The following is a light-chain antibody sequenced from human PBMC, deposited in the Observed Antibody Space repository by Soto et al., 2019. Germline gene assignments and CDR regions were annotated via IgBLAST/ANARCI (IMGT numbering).Light chain of an antibody. Sequence: DIQMTQSPSSLSASVGNRVTITCRASQSISNYLNWYQQKPGKAPKVLIYAASSLQSGVPSRFSGSGSRTDVTLLISSLPPEDFATYSGQQSYSTPPTFGQGTKVEIK. CDR3: QQSYSTPPT. CDR1: QSISNY. J-gene: IGKJ1*01. CDR2: AAS. V-gene: IGKV1-39*01.